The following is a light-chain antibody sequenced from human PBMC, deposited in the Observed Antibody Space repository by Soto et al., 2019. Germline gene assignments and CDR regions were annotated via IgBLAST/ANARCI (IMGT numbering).Light chain of an antibody. CDR1: QDITNY. J-gene: IGKJ2*01. V-gene: IGKV1-33*01. Sequence: DIQMTQSPSSLSASVGDRVTITCQASQDITNYLNWYQQKPGKAPKLLIYDASNLETGVPSRFSGTGSGTDFTFTISSLQPEDIATYHCQQYDTLPSFGQGTKLEIK. CDR2: DAS. CDR3: QQYDTLPS.